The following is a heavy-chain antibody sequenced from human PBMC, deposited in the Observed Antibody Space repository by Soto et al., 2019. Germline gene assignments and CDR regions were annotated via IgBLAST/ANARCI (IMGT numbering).Heavy chain of an antibody. CDR2: INPLKGDT. CDR1: GYTFSTYG. Sequence: QAQLVQSGGEMRKPGASVKVSCKASGYTFSTYGITWVRQAPGQGLEWMGWINPLKGDTNSAARFQDRLTMTTDTSTITAYIELRSLTSDDAAVYYCARVKVPAAIVGAFDLGGHGTVVTVS. CDR3: ARVKVPAAIVGAFDL. D-gene: IGHD2-2*02. V-gene: IGHV1-18*01. J-gene: IGHJ3*01.